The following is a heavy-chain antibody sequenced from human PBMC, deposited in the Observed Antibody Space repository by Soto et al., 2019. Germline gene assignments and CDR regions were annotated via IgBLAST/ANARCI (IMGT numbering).Heavy chain of an antibody. V-gene: IGHV3-13*04. CDR2: IGTLGDT. J-gene: IGHJ2*01. Sequence: EVQLVEPGGNWVQPGGSLRLSCAASGFTFRSYAMHWVRQATGKGLEWVSAIGTLGDTFYADSVKGRFTISRDNAKNSLFLQMSSLSAGDTAVYYCARDATFGSGRRPDWYCDLWGRGTLVTVSS. D-gene: IGHD3-10*01. CDR1: GFTFRSYA. CDR3: ARDATFGSGRRPDWYCDL.